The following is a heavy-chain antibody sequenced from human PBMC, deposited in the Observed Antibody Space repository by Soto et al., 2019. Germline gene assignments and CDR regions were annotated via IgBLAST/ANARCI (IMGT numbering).Heavy chain of an antibody. V-gene: IGHV3-64*01. CDR2: ISSNGGST. J-gene: IGHJ4*02. CDR1: GFTFSSYA. D-gene: IGHD2-15*01. CDR3: ARDIRSELGYCSGGSCTGLDY. Sequence: PGGSLRLSCAASGFTFSSYAMHWVRQAPGKGLEYVSAISSNGGSTYYANSVKGRFTISRDNSKNTLYLQMNSLRAEDTAVYYCARDIRSELGYCSGGSCTGLDYWGQGTLVTVSS.